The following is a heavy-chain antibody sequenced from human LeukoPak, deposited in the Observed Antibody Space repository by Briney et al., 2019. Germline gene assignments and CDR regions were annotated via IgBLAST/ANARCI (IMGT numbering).Heavy chain of an antibody. CDR3: AREKSLGGTGAFDI. V-gene: IGHV4-39*07. J-gene: IGHJ3*02. Sequence: SETLSLTCSVSGDSISSGRNYWGWIRQSPGRGLEWIASIYSSGNTHSNPSLKSRVSISVDTSKNQFSLKLSSVTAADTAVYYCAREKSLGGTGAFDIWGQGTMVTVSS. CDR1: GDSISSGRNY. D-gene: IGHD2-15*01. CDR2: IYSSGNT.